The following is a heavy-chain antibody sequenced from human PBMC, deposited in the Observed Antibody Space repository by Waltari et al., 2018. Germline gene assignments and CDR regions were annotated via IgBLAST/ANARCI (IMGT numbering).Heavy chain of an antibody. D-gene: IGHD2-15*01. CDR3: AGYIRSGGSGTRGNWVDP. J-gene: IGHJ5*02. Sequence: QVQLVQSGAEVKKPGASVTVSCKASGSTFPSYGISWVRQAPGQGLEWMGWVSAYKGNTNEARTLQGRVTMQTHTSTSTAYMELRSLRSDDKAVYYCAGYIRSGGSGTRGNWVDPLGQVTLVTVSS. CDR1: GSTFPSYG. V-gene: IGHV1-18*01. CDR2: VSAYKGNT.